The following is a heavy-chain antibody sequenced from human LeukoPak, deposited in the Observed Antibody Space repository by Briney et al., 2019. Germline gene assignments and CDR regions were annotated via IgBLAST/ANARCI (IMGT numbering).Heavy chain of an antibody. J-gene: IGHJ3*02. D-gene: IGHD6-6*01. V-gene: IGHV4-59*01. CDR3: ARGIAARNAFDI. CDR2: IYYSGST. Sequence: SETLSLTCTVSGGSISSYYWSWIRQPPGKGLDWIGYIYYSGSTNYNPSLKSRVTISVDTSKNQFSLKLSSVTAADTAVYYCARGIAARNAFDIWGQGTMVTVSS. CDR1: GGSISSYY.